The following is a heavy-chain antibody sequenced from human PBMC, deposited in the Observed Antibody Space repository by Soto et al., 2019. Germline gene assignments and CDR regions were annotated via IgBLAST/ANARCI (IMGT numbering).Heavy chain of an antibody. CDR3: ARDGRAHDYGGKYSNY. J-gene: IGHJ4*02. Sequence: SVKVSCKASGGTFSSYAISWVRQAPGQGLEWMGGIIPIFGTANYAQKFQGRVTITADESTSTAYMELNSLRSEDTAVYYCARDGRAHDYGGKYSNYWGQGTLVTVSS. CDR2: IIPIFGTA. CDR1: GGTFSSYA. V-gene: IGHV1-69*13. D-gene: IGHD4-17*01.